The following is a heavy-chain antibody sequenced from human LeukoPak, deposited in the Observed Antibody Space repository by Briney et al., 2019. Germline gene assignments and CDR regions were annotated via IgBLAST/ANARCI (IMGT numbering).Heavy chain of an antibody. J-gene: IGHJ4*02. CDR2: IRYDGSNK. CDR1: GFTFSSYG. Sequence: GGSLRLSCAASGFTFSSYGMHWVRQAPGKGLEWAAFIRYDGSNKYYADSVKGRFTISRDNSKNTLYLQMNSLRAEDTAVYYCAKESRVATTPLDYWGQGTLVTVSS. D-gene: IGHD5-12*01. V-gene: IGHV3-30*02. CDR3: AKESRVATTPLDY.